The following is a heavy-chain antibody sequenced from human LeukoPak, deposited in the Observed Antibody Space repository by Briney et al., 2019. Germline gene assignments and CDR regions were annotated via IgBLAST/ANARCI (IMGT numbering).Heavy chain of an antibody. J-gene: IGHJ4*02. CDR2: IYYSGST. V-gene: IGHV4-39*07. CDR3: ARLWYYYDSSGYSYYFDY. D-gene: IGHD3-22*01. Sequence: SETLSLTCTVSGGSISSSSYYRGWIRQPPGKGLEWIGSIYYSGSTYYNPSLKSRVTISVDTSKNQFSLKLSSVTAADTAVYYCARLWYYYDSSGYSYYFDYWGQGTLVTVSS. CDR1: GGSISSSSYY.